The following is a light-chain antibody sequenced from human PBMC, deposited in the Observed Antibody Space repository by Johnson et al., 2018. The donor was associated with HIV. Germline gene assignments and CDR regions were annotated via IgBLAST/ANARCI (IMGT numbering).Light chain of an antibody. CDR3: ATWDDSLNGFYV. V-gene: IGLV1-51*02. CDR1: SSNIGNNY. CDR2: ENN. Sequence: QSVLTQPPSVSAAPGQKVTISCSGSSSNIGNNYVSWYQQLPGTAPKLLIYENNKRPSGIPDRFSGSKSGTSATLGITGLQTGDEADYYGATWDDSLNGFYVFGTGTKVTVL. J-gene: IGLJ1*01.